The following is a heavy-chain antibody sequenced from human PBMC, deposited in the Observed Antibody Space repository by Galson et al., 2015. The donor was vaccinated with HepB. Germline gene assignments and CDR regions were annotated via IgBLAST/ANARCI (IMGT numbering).Heavy chain of an antibody. CDR2: ISSSSNYI. V-gene: IGHV3-21*01. J-gene: IGHJ4*02. CDR3: ARDRGAGDFDC. Sequence: SLRLSCAASGFTFSNYDMNWVRQAPGKGLEWVSSISSSSNYIYYPDSVKGRFTISRDNAKNSLYLQMNSLRAEDTAIYYCARDRGAGDFDCWGQGTLVTVSS. CDR1: GFTFSNYD. D-gene: IGHD3-10*01.